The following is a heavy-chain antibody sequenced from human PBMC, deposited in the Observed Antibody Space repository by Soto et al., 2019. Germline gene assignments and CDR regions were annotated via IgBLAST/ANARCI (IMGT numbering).Heavy chain of an antibody. CDR1: GFTFSSSS. D-gene: IGHD6-13*01. CDR3: ARERGKAAAVHFDY. Sequence: GGSLRLSCATSGFTFSSSSMNWVRQAPGKRLEWVSSISGTSDYIDYADAVKGRFTISRDNAKNTLYLQMNSLRAEDTAVYYCARERGKAAAVHFDYWGQGTLVTVSS. CDR2: ISGTSDYI. V-gene: IGHV3-21*01. J-gene: IGHJ4*02.